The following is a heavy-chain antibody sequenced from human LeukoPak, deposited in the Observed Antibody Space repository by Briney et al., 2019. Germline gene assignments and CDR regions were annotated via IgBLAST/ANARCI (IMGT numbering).Heavy chain of an antibody. D-gene: IGHD3-22*01. CDR2: ISGSGGST. J-gene: IGHJ3*02. V-gene: IGHV3-23*01. CDR3: AKEPPGYYDSSGRSAGAFDI. Sequence: PGGSLRLSCAASGFTFSSYDMSWVRQAPGKGLEWVSAISGSGGSTYYADSVKGRFTISRDNSKNTLYLQMNSLRAEDTAVYYCAKEPPGYYDSSGRSAGAFDIWGQGTMVTVSS. CDR1: GFTFSSYD.